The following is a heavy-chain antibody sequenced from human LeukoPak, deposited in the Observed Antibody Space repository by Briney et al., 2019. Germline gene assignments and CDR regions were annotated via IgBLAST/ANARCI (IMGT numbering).Heavy chain of an antibody. Sequence: ASVKVSCKASGYTLTSYGMSWVRRAPGQGLEWMGWISAYNGNTNYAQKLQGRVTMTTDTSTSTAYMELRSLRSDDTAVYYCARDYYDSSGYYYVLYGMDVWGQGTTVTVSS. J-gene: IGHJ6*02. CDR2: ISAYNGNT. CDR1: GYTLTSYG. V-gene: IGHV1-18*01. D-gene: IGHD3-22*01. CDR3: ARDYYDSSGYYYVLYGMDV.